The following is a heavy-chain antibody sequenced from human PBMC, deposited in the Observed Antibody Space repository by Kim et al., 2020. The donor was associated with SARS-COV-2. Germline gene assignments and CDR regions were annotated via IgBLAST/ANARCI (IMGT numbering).Heavy chain of an antibody. D-gene: IGHD3-16*01. CDR2: IYYSGST. V-gene: IGHV4-59*01. J-gene: IGHJ6*02. CDR1: GGSISSYY. Sequence: SETLSLTCTVSGGSISSYYWSWIRQPPGKGLEWIGYIYYSGSTNYNPSLKSRVTISVDTSKNQFSLKLSSVTAADTAVYYCARDGGDYVWGSFVYGMDVWGQGTTVTVSS. CDR3: ARDGGDYVWGSFVYGMDV.